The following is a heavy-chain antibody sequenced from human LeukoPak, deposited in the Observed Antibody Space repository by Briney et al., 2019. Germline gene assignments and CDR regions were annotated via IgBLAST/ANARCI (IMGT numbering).Heavy chain of an antibody. D-gene: IGHD3-10*01. CDR3: ARVTLVHGSGSHYFDY. J-gene: IGHJ4*02. V-gene: IGHV4-59*01. Sequence: SETLSLTCTVSGGSISSYYWSWIRQPPGKGLEWIGYIYYSGSTNYNPSLKSRVTISVDTSKNQFSLKLSSVTAADTAVYYCARVTLVHGSGSHYFDYWGQGTLVTVSS. CDR2: IYYSGST. CDR1: GGSISSYY.